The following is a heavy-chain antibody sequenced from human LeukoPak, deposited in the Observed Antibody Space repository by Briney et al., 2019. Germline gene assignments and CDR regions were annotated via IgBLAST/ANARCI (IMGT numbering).Heavy chain of an antibody. J-gene: IGHJ4*02. CDR1: GGTFSSYA. CDR2: IIPILGIA. V-gene: IGHV1-69*04. Sequence: ASVKVSCKASGGTFSSYAISWVRQAPGQGLEWMGRIIPILGIANYAQKFQGRVTITADKSTSTAYMELSSLRSEDTAVYYCARDYYDFWSGYYFDYWGQGTLVTVSS. D-gene: IGHD3-3*01. CDR3: ARDYYDFWSGYYFDY.